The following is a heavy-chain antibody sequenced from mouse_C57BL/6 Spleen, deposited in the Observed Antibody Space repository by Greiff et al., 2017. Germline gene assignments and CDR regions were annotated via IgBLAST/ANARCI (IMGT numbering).Heavy chain of an antibody. CDR1: GFTFSSYA. Sequence: EVKLMESGGGLVKPGGSLKLSCAASGFTFSSYAMSWVRQTPEKRLEWVATISDGGSYTYYPDNVKGRFTISRDNAKNNLYLQMSHLKSEDTAMYYCARGETKDYAMDYWGQGTSVTVSS. CDR2: ISDGGSYT. J-gene: IGHJ4*01. D-gene: IGHD1-3*01. V-gene: IGHV5-4*03. CDR3: ARGETKDYAMDY.